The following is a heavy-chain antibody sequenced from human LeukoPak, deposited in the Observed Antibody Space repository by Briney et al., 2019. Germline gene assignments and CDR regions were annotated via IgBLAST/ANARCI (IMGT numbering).Heavy chain of an antibody. CDR3: ARELAGRQQLVRGAMDY. Sequence: GASVKVSCKASGGTFSSYAISWVRQAPGQGLEWMGGIIPIFGTANYAQKFQGRVTITTDESTSTAYMELSSLRSEDTAVYYCARELAGRQQLVRGAMDYWGQGTLVTVSS. J-gene: IGHJ4*02. CDR1: GGTFSSYA. CDR2: IIPIFGTA. D-gene: IGHD6-13*01. V-gene: IGHV1-69*05.